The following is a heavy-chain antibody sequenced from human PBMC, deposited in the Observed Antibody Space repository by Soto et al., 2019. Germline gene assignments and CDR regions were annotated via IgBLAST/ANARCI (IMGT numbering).Heavy chain of an antibody. CDR3: ARVQSGYDFAY. V-gene: IGHV1-18*01. Sequence: QVQLVQSGAEVKKPGASVKVSCKASGYTFTSYGINWVRQAPGQGRAWMGWISANNGNTHYAQKLQGRVTMTTDTSTSTAYMEPRSLRSDDTAVYYWARVQSGYDFAYWGQGTLVTVSS. CDR1: GYTFTSYG. J-gene: IGHJ4*02. D-gene: IGHD5-12*01. CDR2: ISANNGNT.